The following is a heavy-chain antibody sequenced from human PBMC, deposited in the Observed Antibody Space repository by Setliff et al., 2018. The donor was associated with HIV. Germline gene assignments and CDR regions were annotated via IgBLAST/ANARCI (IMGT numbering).Heavy chain of an antibody. D-gene: IGHD4-17*01. CDR3: ARVRDYGGNFFDY. J-gene: IGHJ4*02. Sequence: KPSETLSLTCAVSGYSVSSGYFWGWIRRPPGKGLEWVGSIFHTGSTYYNPSLKSRVTISVDTSKNQFSLRLTSVTAADTAVYYCARVRDYGGNFFDYWGQGTLVTVSS. CDR1: GYSVSSGYF. CDR2: IFHTGST. V-gene: IGHV4-38-2*01.